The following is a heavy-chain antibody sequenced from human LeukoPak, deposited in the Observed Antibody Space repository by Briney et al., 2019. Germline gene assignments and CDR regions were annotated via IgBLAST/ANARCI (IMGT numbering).Heavy chain of an antibody. Sequence: GGSLRLSCAASGFTFSSYAMNCVRQAPGKGLEWVAVISYPGSNKYYADSVKGRFTISRDNSKNTLYLQMNSLRAEDTAVYYCAKGSSTVSGTEFDYWGQGTLVTVSS. D-gene: IGHD4-11*01. CDR2: ISYPGSNK. CDR3: AKGSSTVSGTEFDY. V-gene: IGHV3-30*04. CDR1: GFTFSSYA. J-gene: IGHJ4*02.